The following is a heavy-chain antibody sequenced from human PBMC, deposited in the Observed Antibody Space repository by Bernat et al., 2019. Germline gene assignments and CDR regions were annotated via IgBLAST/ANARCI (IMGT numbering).Heavy chain of an antibody. Sequence: QVQLVQSGAEVKKPGSSVKVSCKASGGTFSSYAISWVRQAPGQGLEWMGGIIPIFGIANYAQKFQGRGTINGDKSTRTTQMEAGSLRFEETAVYYLAGSGVVVVPAAMANDGFDIRGQGTMVTVSS. D-gene: IGHD2-2*01. J-gene: IGHJ3*02. CDR3: AGSGVVVVPAAMANDGFDI. CDR2: IIPIFGIA. CDR1: GGTFSSYA. V-gene: IGHV1-69*17.